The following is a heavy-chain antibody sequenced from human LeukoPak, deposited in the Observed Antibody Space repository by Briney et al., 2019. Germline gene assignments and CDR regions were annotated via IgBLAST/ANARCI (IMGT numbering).Heavy chain of an antibody. D-gene: IGHD1-7*01. CDR3: ERGRELELLRYYMEV. Sequence: SDTLSLTCTLSGGSISSTTYYWGWIRQPPGKGLDWIVSTYYIGSTYYNPSRKIHLTIALVTSKNQFSLKLSSVTAADTAVYHCERGRELELLRYYMEVWGTGTTVTV. CDR1: GGSISSTTYY. CDR2: TYYIGST. J-gene: IGHJ6*03. V-gene: IGHV4-39*07.